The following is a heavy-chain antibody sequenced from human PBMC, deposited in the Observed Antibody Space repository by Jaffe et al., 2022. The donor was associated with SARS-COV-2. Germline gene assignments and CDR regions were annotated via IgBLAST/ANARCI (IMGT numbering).Heavy chain of an antibody. CDR1: GFTFSSYG. V-gene: IGHV3-33*01. J-gene: IGHJ4*02. Sequence: QVQLVESGGGVVQPGRSLRLSCAASGFTFSSYGMHWVRQAPGKGLEWVAVIWYDGSNKYYADSVKGRFTISRDNSKNTLYLQMNSLRAEDTAVYYCARVAGIVVPHAAPDYWGQGTLVTVSS. D-gene: IGHD2-15*01. CDR3: ARVAGIVVPHAAPDY. CDR2: IWYDGSNK.